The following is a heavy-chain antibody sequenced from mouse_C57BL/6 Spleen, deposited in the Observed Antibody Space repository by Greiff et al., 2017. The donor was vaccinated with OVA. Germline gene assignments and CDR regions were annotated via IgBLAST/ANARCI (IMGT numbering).Heavy chain of an antibody. CDR2: IDPETGGT. CDR3: TRPLGRFGYFDV. J-gene: IGHJ1*03. V-gene: IGHV1-15*01. Sequence: VQLQQSGAELVRPGASVTLSCKASGYTFTDYEMHWVKQTPVHGLEWIGAIDPETGGTAYNQKFKGKAILTADKSSSTAYMELRSLTSEDSAVYYCTRPLGRFGYFDVWGTGTTVTVSS. CDR1: GYTFTDYE. D-gene: IGHD4-1*01.